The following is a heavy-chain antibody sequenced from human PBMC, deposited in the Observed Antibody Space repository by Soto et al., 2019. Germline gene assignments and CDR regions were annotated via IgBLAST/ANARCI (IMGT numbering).Heavy chain of an antibody. CDR3: AKDRARRITMATALFDP. D-gene: IGHD3-10*01. CDR1: GFTFSSSW. CDR2: INSDGSNT. Sequence: GGSLRLSCAASGFTFSSSWMHWVRQAPGKGLLWVSHINSDGSNTDYAGSVKGRFIISRDNAKNTLYLQMNSLTAEDTAVYYCAKDRARRITMATALFDPWGQGSLVTGSS. V-gene: IGHV3-74*01. J-gene: IGHJ5*02.